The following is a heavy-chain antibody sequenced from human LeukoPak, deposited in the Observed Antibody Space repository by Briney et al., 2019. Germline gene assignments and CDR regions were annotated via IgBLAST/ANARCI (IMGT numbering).Heavy chain of an antibody. Sequence: ASVKVSCKASGYTFTSYGISWVRQAPGQGLEWMGWISAYNGNTNYAQKLQGRVTMTTDTSTSTAYMELSSLRSEDTAVYYCARDYYDSSGSFAAFDIWGQGTMVTVSS. CDR2: ISAYNGNT. J-gene: IGHJ3*02. CDR3: ARDYYDSSGSFAAFDI. CDR1: GYTFTSYG. V-gene: IGHV1-18*01. D-gene: IGHD3-22*01.